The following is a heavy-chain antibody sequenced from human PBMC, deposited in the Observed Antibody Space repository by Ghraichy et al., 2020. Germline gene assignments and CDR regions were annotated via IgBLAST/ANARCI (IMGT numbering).Heavy chain of an antibody. CDR1: GYTFTSYG. D-gene: IGHD3-10*01. Sequence: ASVKVSCKASGYTFTSYGISWVRQAPGQGLEWMGWISAYNGNTNYAQKLQGRVTMTTDTSTSTAYMELRSLRSDDTAVYYCARVAYYYGSGSYRNYFDYWGQGTLVTVSS. V-gene: IGHV1-18*01. CDR3: ARVAYYYGSGSYRNYFDY. J-gene: IGHJ4*02. CDR2: ISAYNGNT.